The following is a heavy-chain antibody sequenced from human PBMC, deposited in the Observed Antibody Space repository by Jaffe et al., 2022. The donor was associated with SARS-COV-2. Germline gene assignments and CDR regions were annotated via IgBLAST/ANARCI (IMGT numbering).Heavy chain of an antibody. CDR2: ISYDGSNK. D-gene: IGHD6-6*01. V-gene: IGHV3-30-3*01. CDR3: ARDLRLTMSIALDIYYGMDV. Sequence: QVQLVESGGGVVQPGRSLRLSCAASGFTFSSYAMHWVRQAPGKGLEWVAVISYDGSNKYYADSVKGRFTISRDNSKNTLYLQMNSLRAEDTAVYYCARDLRLTMSIALDIYYGMDVWGQGTTVTVSS. J-gene: IGHJ6*02. CDR1: GFTFSSYA.